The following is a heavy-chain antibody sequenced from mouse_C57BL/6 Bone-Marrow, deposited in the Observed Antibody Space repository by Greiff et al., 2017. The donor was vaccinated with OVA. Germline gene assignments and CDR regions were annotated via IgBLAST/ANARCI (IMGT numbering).Heavy chain of an antibody. CDR3: ARADGSRPYYFDY. D-gene: IGHD1-1*01. Sequence: EVMLVESGGGLVKPGGSLKLSCAASGFTFSSYAMSWVRQTPEQRLEWVATISDGGSYTYYPDNVKGRFTISRDNAKNNLYLQMSHLKSEDTAMYYCARADGSRPYYFDYWGQGTTLTVSS. V-gene: IGHV5-4*03. CDR1: GFTFSSYA. J-gene: IGHJ2*01. CDR2: ISDGGSYT.